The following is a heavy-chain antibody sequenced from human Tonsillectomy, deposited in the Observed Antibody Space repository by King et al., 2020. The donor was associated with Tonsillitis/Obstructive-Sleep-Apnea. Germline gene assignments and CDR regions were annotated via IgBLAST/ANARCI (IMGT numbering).Heavy chain of an antibody. J-gene: IGHJ4*02. Sequence: VQLVESGGGLVQPGGSLRLSCAASGLTFSSYWMSWVRQAPGKGLEWVGNMNQDGSEKYYVDSVKGRFTISRDNAKNSLYLQMNSLRAEDTAVYYCARDRRGSYWGQGTLVTVSS. CDR1: GLTFSSYW. CDR2: MNQDGSEK. CDR3: ARDRRGSY. D-gene: IGHD3-10*01. V-gene: IGHV3-7*04.